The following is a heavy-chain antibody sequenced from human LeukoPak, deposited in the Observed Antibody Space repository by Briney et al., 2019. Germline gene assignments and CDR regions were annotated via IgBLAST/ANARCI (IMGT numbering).Heavy chain of an antibody. CDR2: IRCDGSNK. J-gene: IGHJ6*03. CDR3: AKEYCSSTSCYMRSLSYMDV. CDR1: GFTFSSYG. Sequence: GGSLRLSCAASGFTFSSYGMHWVRQAPGKGLEWVAFIRCDGSNKYYADSVKGRFTISRDDSKNTLYLQMNSLRAEDTAVYYCAKEYCSSTSCYMRSLSYMDVWGKGTTVTVSS. D-gene: IGHD2-2*02. V-gene: IGHV3-30*02.